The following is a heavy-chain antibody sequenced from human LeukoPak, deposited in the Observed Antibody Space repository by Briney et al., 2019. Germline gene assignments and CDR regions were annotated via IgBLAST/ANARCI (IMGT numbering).Heavy chain of an antibody. J-gene: IGHJ4*02. Sequence: ASVTVSCKASGYTFTNYTVNWVRQAPGQGLEYMGWINTNTGNPTYAPGFAGRFVFSLDTSVTTTYLQINSLKAADSAVYYCTRGNDTTGYFTYWGQGTLVTVSS. V-gene: IGHV7-4-1*02. CDR3: TRGNDTTGYFTY. CDR1: GYTFTNYT. D-gene: IGHD3-9*01. CDR2: INTNTGNP.